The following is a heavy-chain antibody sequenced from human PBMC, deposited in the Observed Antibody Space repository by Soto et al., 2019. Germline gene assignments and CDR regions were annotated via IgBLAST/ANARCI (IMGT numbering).Heavy chain of an antibody. CDR1: GYDFASYA. V-gene: IGHV1-3*01. D-gene: IGHD2-2*02. Sequence: QAQLVQSGTEVRKPGASVKISCEASGYDFASYAIHWVRQAPGQRLEWMGWIDGDSGDTKYSQNFQGRVTFTRDKPANSAFLEVASLRSEATAVYYCARLAPYTIAWPLYYSGMAVWGRGTTVLVSS. CDR2: IDGDSGDT. CDR3: ARLAPYTIAWPLYYSGMAV. J-gene: IGHJ6*02.